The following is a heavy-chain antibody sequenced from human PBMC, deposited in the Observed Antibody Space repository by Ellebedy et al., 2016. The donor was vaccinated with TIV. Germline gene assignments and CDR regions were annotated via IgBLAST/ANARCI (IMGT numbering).Heavy chain of an antibody. CDR3: ARHDYADPYLDK. D-gene: IGHD4-17*01. CDR1: GGSITNYY. J-gene: IGHJ4*02. V-gene: IGHV4-59*08. Sequence: GSLRLSCTVSGGSITNYYWSWIRQPPGKGLEWIGYVYYSGSTNYNPFLKSRVTISVDTSKNQFSLKLSSVTAAGTAVYYCARHDYADPYLDKWGQGTLVTVSS. CDR2: VYYSGST.